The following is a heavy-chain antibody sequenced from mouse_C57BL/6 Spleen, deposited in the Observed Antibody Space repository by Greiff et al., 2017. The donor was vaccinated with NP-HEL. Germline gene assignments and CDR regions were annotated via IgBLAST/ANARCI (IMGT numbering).Heavy chain of an antibody. CDR3: ASTTVVAHWYVDV. D-gene: IGHD1-1*01. CDR2: IDPEDGET. CDR1: GFNIKDYY. V-gene: IGHV14-2*01. Sequence: EVQLQQSGAELVKPGASVKLSCTASGFNIKDYYMHWVKQRTEQGLEWIGRIDPEDGETKYAPKFQGKATITADTSSNKAYLQISSLTSEDTTVYYCASTTVVAHWYVDVWGTGTTVTVSS. J-gene: IGHJ1*03.